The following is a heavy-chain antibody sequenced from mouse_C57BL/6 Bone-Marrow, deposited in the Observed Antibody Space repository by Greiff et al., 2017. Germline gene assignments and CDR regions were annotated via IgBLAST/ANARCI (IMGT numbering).Heavy chain of an antibody. V-gene: IGHV5-16*01. CDR3: ARSDYYGSSYDWYFDV. CDR2: INYDGSST. D-gene: IGHD1-1*01. J-gene: IGHJ1*03. Sequence: EVQRVESEGGLVQPGSSMKLSCTASGFTFSDYYMAWVRQVPEKGLEWVANINYDGSSTYYLDSLKSRFIISRDNAKNILYLQMSSLKYEDTATYYCARSDYYGSSYDWYFDVWGTGTTGTVSS. CDR1: GFTFSDYY.